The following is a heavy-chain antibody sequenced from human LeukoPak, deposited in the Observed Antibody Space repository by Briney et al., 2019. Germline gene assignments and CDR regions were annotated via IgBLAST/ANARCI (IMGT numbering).Heavy chain of an antibody. CDR3: AKGHYYYDSSGSFDY. V-gene: IGHV3-30*18. Sequence: PGGSLRLSCAASGFIFSNYGMNWVRQAPGKGLEWVTVISYDGSNKYYADSVKGRFTTSRDNSKNTLFLEMNSLREEDTAVYYCAKGHYYYDSSGSFDYWGQGTLVTVSS. CDR2: ISYDGSNK. D-gene: IGHD3-22*01. CDR1: GFIFSNYG. J-gene: IGHJ4*02.